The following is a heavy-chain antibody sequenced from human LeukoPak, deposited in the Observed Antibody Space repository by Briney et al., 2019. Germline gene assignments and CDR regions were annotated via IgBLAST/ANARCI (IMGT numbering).Heavy chain of an antibody. CDR3: VKVRVDSGSDPYYFHY. D-gene: IGHD5-12*01. CDR1: GFTSSNYA. CDR2: ISGSGVKT. J-gene: IGHJ4*02. Sequence: GGSLRLSCAASGFTSSNYAMTWVRQAPGKRLEWVSAISGSGVKTYYADSAKGRFTISRDNSKNTLYLQMNSLRVEDTAVYYCVKVRVDSGSDPYYFHYWGQGTLVTVSS. V-gene: IGHV3-23*01.